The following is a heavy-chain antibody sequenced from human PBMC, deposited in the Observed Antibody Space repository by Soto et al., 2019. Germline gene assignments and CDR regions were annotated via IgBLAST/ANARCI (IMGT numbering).Heavy chain of an antibody. V-gene: IGHV4-39*01. CDR2: IYYSGST. J-gene: IGHJ4*02. CDR3: ARIEYASSSFDY. Sequence: PSETLSLTCTVSSGSISSSNYYWGWIRQPPGKGLEWIGNIYYSGSTNCNPSLKSRVTISVDTSKNQFSLKLSSVTAADTAVYYCARIEYASSSFDYWGQGTPVTVSS. CDR1: SGSISSSNYY. D-gene: IGHD6-6*01.